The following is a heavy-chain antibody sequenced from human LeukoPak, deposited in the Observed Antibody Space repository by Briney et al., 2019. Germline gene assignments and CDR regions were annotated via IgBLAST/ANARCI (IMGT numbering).Heavy chain of an antibody. Sequence: EPGGSLRLSCAASGFTFSSYAMSWVRQAPGKGLEWVSAISGSGGSAYYADSVKGRFTISRDNSKNTLYLQMNSLRAEDTAVYYCAKGEYYYDSSGYTDGFQWGQGTLVTVSS. CDR3: AKGEYYYDSSGYTDGFQ. J-gene: IGHJ4*02. CDR1: GFTFSSYA. CDR2: ISGSGGSA. V-gene: IGHV3-23*01. D-gene: IGHD3-22*01.